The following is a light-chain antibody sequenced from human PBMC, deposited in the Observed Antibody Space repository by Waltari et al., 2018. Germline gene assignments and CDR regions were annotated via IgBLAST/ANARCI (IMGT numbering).Light chain of an antibody. J-gene: IGLJ2*01. CDR2: GNN. Sequence: QSVLTQPPSVSGAPGQRVTIPCTGNNSTIGAGFAVPWYQQIPGAVPKLLIFGNNNRPSGVPDRFSGSKSGTSASLAITGLQAEDEAHYYCQSYDSSLSGFVVYGGGTKMIVL. V-gene: IGLV1-40*01. CDR1: NSTIGAGFA. CDR3: QSYDSSLSGFVV.